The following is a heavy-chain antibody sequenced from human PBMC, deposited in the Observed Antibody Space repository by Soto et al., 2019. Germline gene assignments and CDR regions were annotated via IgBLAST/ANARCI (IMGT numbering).Heavy chain of an antibody. V-gene: IGHV3-7*03. Sequence: EVQMVESEGGLVQPGGSLRLSCAASGFIFRNFWMSWVRQTPGKGLEWVASIKHDGSEKYYVDSVKGRFTISRDNAKNSLYLRMNRLRVADTAVYYCTRPYFNSSGPYFDYWGQGTLVTVSS. CDR1: GFIFRNFW. CDR2: IKHDGSEK. J-gene: IGHJ4*02. D-gene: IGHD3-22*01. CDR3: TRPYFNSSGPYFDY.